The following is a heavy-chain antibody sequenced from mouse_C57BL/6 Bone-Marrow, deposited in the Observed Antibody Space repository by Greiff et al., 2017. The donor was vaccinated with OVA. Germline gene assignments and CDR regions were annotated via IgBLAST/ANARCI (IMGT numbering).Heavy chain of an antibody. CDR3: ARHKALYYGSSYGYAMDY. Sequence: EVQVVESGGDLVKPGGSLKLSCAASGFTFSSYGMSWVRQTPDKRLEWVATISSGGSYTYYPDSVKGRFTISRDNAKNTLYLQMSSLKSEDTAMYYCARHKALYYGSSYGYAMDYWGQGTSVTVSS. J-gene: IGHJ4*01. V-gene: IGHV5-6*01. D-gene: IGHD1-1*01. CDR2: ISSGGSYT. CDR1: GFTFSSYG.